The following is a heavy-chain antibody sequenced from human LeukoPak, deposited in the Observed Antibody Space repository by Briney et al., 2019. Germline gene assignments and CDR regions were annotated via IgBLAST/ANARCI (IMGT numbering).Heavy chain of an antibody. D-gene: IGHD3-3*01. CDR3: AKGSVLRFLEWLPRDAFDI. Sequence: GGSLRLSCAASGFTFSSNYMSWVRQAPGKGLEWVSSISGTSGNTYYADSVKGRFTISRDNSKNTLYLQMNSLRAEDTAVYYCAKGSVLRFLEWLPRDAFDIWGQGTMVTVSS. J-gene: IGHJ3*02. V-gene: IGHV3-23*01. CDR2: ISGTSGNT. CDR1: GFTFSSNY.